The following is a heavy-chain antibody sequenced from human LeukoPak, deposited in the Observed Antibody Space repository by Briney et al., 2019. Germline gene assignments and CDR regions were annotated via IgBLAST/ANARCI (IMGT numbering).Heavy chain of an antibody. J-gene: IGHJ4*02. Sequence: PGGSLRLSCAASGFTFSSYWMHWVRQPPGKGLVWVSRINRDGRSTNYADSVKGRFTLSRDNAKNTMYLQMNSLRAEDTAVYYCARDFDSSTYLWGQGTLVTVSS. D-gene: IGHD2/OR15-2a*01. V-gene: IGHV3-74*01. CDR1: GFTFSSYW. CDR2: INRDGRST. CDR3: ARDFDSSTYL.